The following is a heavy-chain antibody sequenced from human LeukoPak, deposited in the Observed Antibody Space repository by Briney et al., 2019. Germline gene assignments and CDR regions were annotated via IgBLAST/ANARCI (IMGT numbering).Heavy chain of an antibody. Sequence: PSETLSLTCTVSGGSISSSSYYWGWIRQPPGKGLEWIGSIYYSGGTYYNPSLKSRVTISVDTSKNQFSLKLSSVTAADTAVYYCARLKVLRFLEWPDAFDIWGQGTMVTVSS. J-gene: IGHJ3*02. CDR2: IYYSGGT. D-gene: IGHD3-3*01. CDR3: ARLKVLRFLEWPDAFDI. CDR1: GGSISSSSYY. V-gene: IGHV4-39*01.